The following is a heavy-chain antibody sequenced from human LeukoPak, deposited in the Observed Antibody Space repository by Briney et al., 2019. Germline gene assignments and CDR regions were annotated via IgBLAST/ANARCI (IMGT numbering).Heavy chain of an antibody. V-gene: IGHV3-7*01. CDR2: IKQDGSEK. CDR1: GFTFISYW. J-gene: IGHJ6*03. CDR3: ARGRYSDYDFVRLLRDYYMDV. Sequence: QSGGSLRLSCAASGFTFISYWMSWVRQAPGKGLEWVANIKQDGSEKYYVDSVKGRFTISRDNAKNSLYLQMNSLRAEDTAVYYCARGRYSDYDFVRLLRDYYMDVWGKGTTVTISS. D-gene: IGHD5-12*01.